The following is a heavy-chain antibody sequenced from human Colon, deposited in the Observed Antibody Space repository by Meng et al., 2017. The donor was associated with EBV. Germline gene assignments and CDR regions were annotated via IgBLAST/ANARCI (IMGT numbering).Heavy chain of an antibody. V-gene: IGHV4-34*12. CDR2: IIHGGSL. J-gene: IGHJ4*02. Sequence: QVQRERGGAGLFKPSGTLSLSCAVNGGSLSGAYWNWIRQPPGKGLEWIGEIIHGGSLSYNPSLKSRVTISIDTSKNQLSLMLSSVTAADTAVYYCARRPTGIDYWGQGTLVTVSS. D-gene: IGHD2-8*02. CDR3: ARRPTGIDY. CDR1: GGSLSGAY.